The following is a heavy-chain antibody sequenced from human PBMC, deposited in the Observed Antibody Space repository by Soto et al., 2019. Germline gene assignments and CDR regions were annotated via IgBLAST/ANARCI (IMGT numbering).Heavy chain of an antibody. CDR2: VYFNENT. J-gene: IGHJ4*02. CDR1: GGSISSDGYY. Sequence: QVQLLESGPGLVKASETLSLTCSISGGSISSDGYYWSWVRQRPGKGLEWIGYVYFNENTYYNPSLRSRVNISVGTSKSQFSLRLSSVTAADAAVYYCARQIIMPRGIDFWGPGISVSVSS. V-gene: IGHV4-31*03. CDR3: ARQIIMPRGIDF. D-gene: IGHD2-2*01.